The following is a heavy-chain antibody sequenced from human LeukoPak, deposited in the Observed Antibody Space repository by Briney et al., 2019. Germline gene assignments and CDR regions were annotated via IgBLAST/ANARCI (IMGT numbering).Heavy chain of an antibody. CDR1: GYTSTSYY. Sequence: ASVKVSCKASGYTSTSYYMHWVRQAPGQGLEWMGIINPSGGSTSYAQKFQGRVTMTRDTSTSTVYMELSSLRSEDTAVYYCARGYHASTVTTPPDYWGQGTLVTVSS. CDR3: ARGYHASTVTTPPDY. D-gene: IGHD4-17*01. V-gene: IGHV1-46*01. CDR2: INPSGGST. J-gene: IGHJ4*02.